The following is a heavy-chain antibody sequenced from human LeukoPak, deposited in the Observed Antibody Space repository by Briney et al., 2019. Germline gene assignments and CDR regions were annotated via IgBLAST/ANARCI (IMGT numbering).Heavy chain of an antibody. V-gene: IGHV1-8*01. CDR3: ARGFPKILTGYYAPDY. D-gene: IGHD3-9*01. Sequence: ASVKVSCKASGYTFTSYDINWVRQATGQGLEWMGWMNPNSGNTGYAQKFQGRVTMTRNTSISTAYMELSSLRSEDTAVYYCARGFPKILTGYYAPDYWGQGTLVTVSS. CDR1: GYTFTSYD. CDR2: MNPNSGNT. J-gene: IGHJ4*02.